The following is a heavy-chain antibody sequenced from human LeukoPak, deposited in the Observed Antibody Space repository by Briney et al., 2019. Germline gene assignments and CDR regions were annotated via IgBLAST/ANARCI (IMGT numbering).Heavy chain of an antibody. CDR1: GFTFSDAW. J-gene: IGHJ4*02. CDR2: IKSKTDGGTT. V-gene: IGHV3-15*01. CDR3: AREEKIAARPGHFDY. D-gene: IGHD6-6*01. Sequence: GGSLRLSCSASGFTFSDAWMSWVRQAPGKGLGWVGRIKSKTDGGTTDYAAPVKGRFTTSRDDSKNTLYLQMNSLRAEDTAVYYCAREEKIAARPGHFDYWGQGTLVTVSS.